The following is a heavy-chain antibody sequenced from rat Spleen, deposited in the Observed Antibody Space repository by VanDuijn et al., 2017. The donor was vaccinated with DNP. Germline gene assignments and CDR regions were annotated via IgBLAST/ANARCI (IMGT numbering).Heavy chain of an antibody. D-gene: IGHD2-7*01. CDR1: GSSITSNY. Sequence: EVQLQESGSGLVKPSQSLSLTCSVTGSSITSNYWGWIRKFPGNKMEYIRHISYSGSTNYNPTLKSRIYITKDTSKNHFFLHLNSVTTEDTATYYCARWSRYFDYWGQGVMVTVSS. CDR2: ISYSGST. CDR3: ARWSRYFDY. J-gene: IGHJ2*01. V-gene: IGHV3-1*01.